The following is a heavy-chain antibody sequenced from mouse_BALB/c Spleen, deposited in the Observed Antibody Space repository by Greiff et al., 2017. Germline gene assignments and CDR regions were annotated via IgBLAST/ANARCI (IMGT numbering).Heavy chain of an antibody. CDR2: INPSNGGT. D-gene: IGHD2-10*02. CDR3: TRRGYGNFLWYFDV. CDR1: GYTFTSYY. V-gene: IGHV1S81*02. J-gene: IGHJ1*01. Sequence: VKLVESGAELVKPGASVKLSCKASGYTFTSYYMYWVKQRPGQGLEWIGEINPSNGGTNFNEKFKSKATLTVDKSSSTAYMQLSSLTSEDSAVYYCTRRGYGNFLWYFDVWGAGTTVTVSS.